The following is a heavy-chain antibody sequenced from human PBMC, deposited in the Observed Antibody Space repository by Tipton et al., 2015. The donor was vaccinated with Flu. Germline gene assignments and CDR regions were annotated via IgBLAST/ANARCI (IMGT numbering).Heavy chain of an antibody. D-gene: IGHD1-26*01. V-gene: IGHV4-39*01. CDR2: VSSSGTA. J-gene: IGHJ4*02. CDR3: ASPSGNKYGGFFDN. Sequence: TLSLTCSVSGGPVNISTYYWGWIRQTPGKGLEWIGSVSSSGTAYDNPSLRGRVTMSVDTSKNQLSLNLRSVTASDTAVYYCASPSGNKYGGFFDNWGLGTLVTVSS. CDR1: GGPVNISTYY.